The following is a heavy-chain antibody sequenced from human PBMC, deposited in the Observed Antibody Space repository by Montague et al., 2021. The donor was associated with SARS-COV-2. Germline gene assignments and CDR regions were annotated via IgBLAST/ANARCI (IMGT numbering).Heavy chain of an antibody. D-gene: IGHD1-1*01. Sequence: SETLSLTCEVYGGSFSSYYWSWIRQSPGKGLEWIAYVNYTGSTKYNPSLKTRVTLSLDTPKNHFSLKLSSVTAADTAVYYCARAQNTFLIATCVNCLEVWGQGAMVTVSS. CDR3: ARAQNTFLIATCVNCLEV. V-gene: IGHV4-59*12. J-gene: IGHJ6*02. CDR2: VNYTGST. CDR1: GGSFSSYY.